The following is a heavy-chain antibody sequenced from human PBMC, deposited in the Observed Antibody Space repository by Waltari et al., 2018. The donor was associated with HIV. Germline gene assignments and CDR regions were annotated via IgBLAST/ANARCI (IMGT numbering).Heavy chain of an antibody. D-gene: IGHD1-1*01. CDR1: VFTFGNYG. V-gene: IGHV3-30*03. Sequence: QVQLVVSGGGVVQTGRSLRLSCAASVFTFGNYGMPWVRQAQGKGLEWVAVISFDGSNQYYADSVRGRFTISRDNSKKKVFLQMNSLRLDDSALYYCATGQQVWETWSQLDYWGQGTLVIVSS. CDR3: ATGQQVWETWSQLDY. CDR2: ISFDGSNQ. J-gene: IGHJ4*02.